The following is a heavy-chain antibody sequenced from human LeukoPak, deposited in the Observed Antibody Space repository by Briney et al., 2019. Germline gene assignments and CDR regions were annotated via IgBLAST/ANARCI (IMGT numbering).Heavy chain of an antibody. CDR1: GGSISSSSYY. CDR3: ARGGLRGYSYGQRFDY. D-gene: IGHD5-18*01. J-gene: IGHJ4*02. CDR2: IYYSGST. V-gene: IGHV4-61*05. Sequence: KPSETLSLTCTVSGGSISSSSYYWGWIRQPPGKGLDWIGYIYYSGSTNYNPSLKSRVTISVDTSKNQFSLKLSSVTAADTAVYYCARGGLRGYSYGQRFDYWGQGILVTVSS.